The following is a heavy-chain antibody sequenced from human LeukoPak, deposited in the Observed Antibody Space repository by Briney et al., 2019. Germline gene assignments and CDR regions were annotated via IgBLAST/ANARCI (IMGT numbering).Heavy chain of an antibody. V-gene: IGHV3-15*01. J-gene: IGHJ5*02. Sequence: GGSLRLSCAASGFTFSNAWMSWVRQAPGKGLEWVGRIKSKTDGGTTDYAAPVKGRFTISRDDSKNTLYLQMNSLKTEDTAVYYCTTGLWFGANWFDPWGQGTLVTVSS. CDR3: TTGLWFGANWFDP. CDR1: GFTFSNAW. D-gene: IGHD3-10*01. CDR2: IKSKTDGGTT.